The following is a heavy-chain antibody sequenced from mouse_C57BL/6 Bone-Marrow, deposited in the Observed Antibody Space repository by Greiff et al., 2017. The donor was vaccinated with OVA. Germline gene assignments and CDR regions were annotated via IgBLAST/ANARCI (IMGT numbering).Heavy chain of an antibody. J-gene: IGHJ1*03. CDR1: GYTFTSYW. V-gene: IGHV1-61*01. CDR3: AKIPYSSYWDFDD. CDR2: IYPSDSET. Sequence: QVQLQQSGAELVRPGSSVKLSCKASGYTFTSYWMDWVKQRPGQGLEWIGNIYPSDSETHYNQKFKDKATLTADKSSSTAYMQQRSLTYEDSADYYYAKIPYSSYWDFDDWGTGTTVTVSS.